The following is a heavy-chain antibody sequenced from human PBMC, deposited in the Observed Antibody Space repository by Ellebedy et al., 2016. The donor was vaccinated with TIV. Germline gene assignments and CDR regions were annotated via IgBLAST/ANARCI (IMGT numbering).Heavy chain of an antibody. CDR3: ARDGSGWDTEHYFDS. V-gene: IGHV3-74*01. CDR2: INSDGSST. D-gene: IGHD6-19*01. CDR1: GFTFSSSW. Sequence: GESLKISCAASGFTFSSSWMHWVRQAPGKGPVWLSRINSDGSSTSYADSVKGRFTVSRDNAKNTLYLQMNSLRAEGTAVYYCARDGSGWDTEHYFDSWGQGTLVTVSS. J-gene: IGHJ4*02.